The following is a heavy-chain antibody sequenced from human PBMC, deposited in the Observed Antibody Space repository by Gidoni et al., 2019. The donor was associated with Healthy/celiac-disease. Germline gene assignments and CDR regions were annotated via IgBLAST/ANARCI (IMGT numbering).Heavy chain of an antibody. V-gene: IGHV2-5*02. D-gene: IGHD3-10*01. CDR2: IYWDDDK. CDR3: AHRRVTCQAPGASEIAFDI. CDR1: GLALSTSGVG. J-gene: IGHJ3*02. Sequence: QITLKESAPALVKPTQTLTLTCTFSGLALSTSGVGVGWIRKPPGKAREWLALIYWDDDKRYSPSLKSRLTITKDTSKNQVVLTSTYMDPGDTAPYDCAHRRVTCQAPGASEIAFDIWGQGTMVTGSS.